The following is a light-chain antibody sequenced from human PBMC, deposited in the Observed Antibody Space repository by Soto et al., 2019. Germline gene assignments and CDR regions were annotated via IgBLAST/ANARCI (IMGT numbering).Light chain of an antibody. J-gene: IGKJ2*01. V-gene: IGKV3-20*01. CDR2: GAS. CDR3: QQYGSSPYT. CDR1: QSVSSSY. Sequence: EIVLTQSPGTLSLSPGERATLSCRASQSVSSSYLAWYQQKPGQAPRLLIYGASCRATGIPDRFSGSGSGTDFTLTISRLEPEDFAVYYCQQYGSSPYTCGQGTKLEIK.